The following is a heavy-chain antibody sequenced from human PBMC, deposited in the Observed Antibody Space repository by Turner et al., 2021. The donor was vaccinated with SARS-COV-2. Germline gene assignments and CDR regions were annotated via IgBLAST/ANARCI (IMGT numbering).Heavy chain of an antibody. Sequence: EGQLVESGGGLVQPGRSLRLPGAASASTFQDYGMHWVRQSPGKGLGWGSGISWNSGDIGYADSVKGRFTISRDNAKSSLYLQMNSLRPEDTALYVCAKDAYTFWSCAANYFYYMDVWGQGTTVTVSS. CDR3: AKDAYTFWSCAANYFYYMDV. CDR2: ISWNSGDI. J-gene: IGHJ6*03. D-gene: IGHD3-3*01. V-gene: IGHV3-9*01. CDR1: ASTFQDYG.